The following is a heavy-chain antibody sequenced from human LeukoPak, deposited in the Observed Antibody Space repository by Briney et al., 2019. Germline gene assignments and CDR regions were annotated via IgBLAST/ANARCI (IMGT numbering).Heavy chain of an antibody. V-gene: IGHV3-21*01. D-gene: IGHD3-22*01. CDR1: GFTFSTYG. Sequence: GGSLRLSCAASGFTFSTYGMNWVRQAPGKGLEWVSSITSGSSYIYYADSVKGRFTISRGNAKNSLYLQMNSLRAEDTAVYYCARDLGQYYDTSDNWFDPWGQGTLVTVSS. J-gene: IGHJ5*02. CDR3: ARDLGQYYDTSDNWFDP. CDR2: ITSGSSYI.